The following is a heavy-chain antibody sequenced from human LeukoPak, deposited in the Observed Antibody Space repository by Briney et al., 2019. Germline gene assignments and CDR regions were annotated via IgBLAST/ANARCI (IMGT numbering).Heavy chain of an antibody. V-gene: IGHV3-21*01. J-gene: IGHJ3*02. CDR1: RFTFSSYG. CDR3: AREGSYYDILTGYSLGAFDM. D-gene: IGHD3-9*01. CDR2: ISSSSSYI. Sequence: GGSLRLSCAASRFTFSSYGMNWVRQAPGKGLGWASSISSSSSYIYYADSMKGRFTMSRDNAKNSLYLQMNSLRAEDTAVYYCAREGSYYDILTGYSLGAFDMWGQGTMVTVSS.